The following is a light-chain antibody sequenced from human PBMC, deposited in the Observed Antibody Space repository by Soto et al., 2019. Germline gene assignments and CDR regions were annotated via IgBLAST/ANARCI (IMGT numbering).Light chain of an antibody. CDR2: DVS. CDR3: SSYTRSSTSGSVV. V-gene: IGLV2-14*01. J-gene: IGLJ2*01. CDR1: SSDVGGYNY. Sequence: QSALTQPASVSGSPGQSITISCTGTSSDVGGYNYVSWYQQHPGKAPKLMIYDVSNRPSGVSNRFSGSKSGNTASLTISGLQAEDDADYYCSSYTRSSTSGSVVLGGGTQLTVL.